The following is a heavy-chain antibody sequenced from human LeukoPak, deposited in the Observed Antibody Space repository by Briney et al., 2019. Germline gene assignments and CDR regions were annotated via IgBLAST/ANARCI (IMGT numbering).Heavy chain of an antibody. CDR3: AKDQRYDSSGYSLDY. CDR2: ISWNSGSI. V-gene: IGHV3-9*01. CDR1: GFTFDDYA. D-gene: IGHD3-22*01. Sequence: GRSLRLSCAASGFTFDDYAMHWVRQAPGKGLEWVSGISWNSGSIGYADSVKGRFTISRDNAKNSLYLHMNSLRAEDTALYYCAKDQRYDSSGYSLDYWGQGTLVTVSS. J-gene: IGHJ4*02.